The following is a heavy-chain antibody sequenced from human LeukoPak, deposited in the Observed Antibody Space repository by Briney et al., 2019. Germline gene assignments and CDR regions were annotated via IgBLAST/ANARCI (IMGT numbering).Heavy chain of an antibody. D-gene: IGHD3-22*01. Sequence: PGGSLRLSCVASGFTFSSYTMNWVRQAPGKGLEWISYISSSSSTMYYADSVKGRFTISRDNAKNSLYLQMNSLRDEDTAMYYCASCSYDSSGYFCGWGQGTLVTVSS. CDR1: GFTFSSYT. V-gene: IGHV3-48*02. CDR2: ISSSSSTM. CDR3: ASCSYDSSGYFCG. J-gene: IGHJ4*02.